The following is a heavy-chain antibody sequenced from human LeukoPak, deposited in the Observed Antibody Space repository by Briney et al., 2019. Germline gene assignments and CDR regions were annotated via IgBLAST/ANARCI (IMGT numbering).Heavy chain of an antibody. Sequence: PSETLSLTCTVSGGSISSSSYYWGWIRQPPGKGLEWIGSIYYSGSIYYNPSLKSRVTISVDTSKNQFSLKLSSVTAADTAVYYCARHLGPQRRHSSSDPSGIDYWGQGTLVTVSS. CDR2: IYYSGSI. CDR1: GGSISSSSYY. CDR3: ARHLGPQRRHSSSDPSGIDY. V-gene: IGHV4-39*01. D-gene: IGHD6-6*01. J-gene: IGHJ4*02.